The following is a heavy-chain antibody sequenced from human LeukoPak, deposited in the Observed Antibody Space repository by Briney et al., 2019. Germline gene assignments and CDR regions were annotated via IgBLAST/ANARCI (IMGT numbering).Heavy chain of an antibody. CDR3: ARTETSRFGELIVMDV. D-gene: IGHD3-10*01. CDR2: IYYSGST. Sequence: SETLSLTCTVSGGSISSSSYYWGWIHQPPGKGLEWIGSIYYSGSTYYNPSLKSRVTISVDTSKNQFSLKLSSVTAADTAVYYCARTETSRFGELIVMDVWGQGTTVTVSS. J-gene: IGHJ6*02. CDR1: GGSISSSSYY. V-gene: IGHV4-39*07.